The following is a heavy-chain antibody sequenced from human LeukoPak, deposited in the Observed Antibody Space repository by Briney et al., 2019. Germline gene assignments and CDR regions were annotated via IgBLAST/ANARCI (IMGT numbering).Heavy chain of an antibody. CDR1: GFTVSSNY. CDR2: ISTSSSTI. V-gene: IGHV3-48*02. J-gene: IGHJ4*02. D-gene: IGHD1-1*01. CDR3: ARARYSGPDY. Sequence: PGGSLRLSCAASGFTVSSNYMSWVRQAPGKGLEWVSYISTSSSTIYYADSVKGRFTISRDNAKNSLYLQMNSLRDEDTAVYYCARARYSGPDYWGQGTLVTVSS.